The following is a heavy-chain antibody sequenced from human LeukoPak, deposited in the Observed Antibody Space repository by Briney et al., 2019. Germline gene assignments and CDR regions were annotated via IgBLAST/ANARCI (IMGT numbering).Heavy chain of an antibody. CDR3: ARNPIADVYYFDY. V-gene: IGHV1-46*01. CDR2: INPSGGST. Sequence: ASVKVSCKASGGTFSSYAISWVRQAPGQGLEWMGIINPSGGSTSYAQKFQGRVTMTRDTSTSTVYMELSSLRSEDTAVYYCARNPIADVYYFDYWGQGTLVAVSS. J-gene: IGHJ4*02. CDR1: GGTFSSYA. D-gene: IGHD6-13*01.